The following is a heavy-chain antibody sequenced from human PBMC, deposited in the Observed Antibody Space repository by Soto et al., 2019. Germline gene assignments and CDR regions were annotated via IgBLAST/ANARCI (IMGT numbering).Heavy chain of an antibody. D-gene: IGHD3-16*01. J-gene: IGHJ4*02. CDR1: GYTLNTYG. CDR3: ARVDLGDFDF. Sequence: VLLMQSGAEVKKTGASVKVSCKASGYTLNTYGISWVRQAPGQGLEWMGWISAYNRNTNYAQKFQGRVTMTTDTSTSTAYMELRSLRSVDTAVYYCARVDLGDFDFWGQGTLVTVSS. V-gene: IGHV1-18*01. CDR2: ISAYNRNT.